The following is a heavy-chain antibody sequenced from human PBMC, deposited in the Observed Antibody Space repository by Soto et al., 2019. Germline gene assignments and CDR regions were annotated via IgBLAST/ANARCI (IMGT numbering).Heavy chain of an antibody. Sequence: ASVKVSCKTSGYTFSNYGITWVRQAPGQPLEWLGWISLYSDGTNYAQKFQGRVSMTTDTSTATAYMELRSLRSDDTAVYYCARVVPGAEAWFGPWGQGTLVTVSS. CDR2: ISLYSDGT. D-gene: IGHD2-2*01. V-gene: IGHV1-18*01. CDR1: GYTFSNYG. CDR3: ARVVPGAEAWFGP. J-gene: IGHJ5*02.